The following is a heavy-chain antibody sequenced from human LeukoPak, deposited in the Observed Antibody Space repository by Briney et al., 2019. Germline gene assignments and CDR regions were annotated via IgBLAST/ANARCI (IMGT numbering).Heavy chain of an antibody. J-gene: IGHJ1*01. CDR2: IYYSGST. CDR1: GGSISSYY. Sequence: SETLSLTCTVSGGSISSYYWSWIRQPPGKGLEWIGYIYYSGSTYYNPSLKSRVTISVDTSKNQFSLKLSSVTAADTAVYYCASMIVVPPEYFQHWGQGTLVTVSS. CDR3: ASMIVVPPEYFQH. V-gene: IGHV4-59*12. D-gene: IGHD3-22*01.